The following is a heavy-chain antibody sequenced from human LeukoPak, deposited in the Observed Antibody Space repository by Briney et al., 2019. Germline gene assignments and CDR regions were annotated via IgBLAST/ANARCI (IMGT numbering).Heavy chain of an antibody. CDR3: ARDLLSWGMDV. CDR2: ISSSGSTI. Sequence: GGSLRLSCVASGFTFSDYYMSWIRQAPGKGLEWVSYISSSGSTIYYADSVKGRFTISRDSAKNSLYLQMNSLRAEDTAVYYCARDLLSWGMDVWGQGTTVTVSS. CDR1: GFTFSDYY. V-gene: IGHV3-11*01. J-gene: IGHJ6*02. D-gene: IGHD2-15*01.